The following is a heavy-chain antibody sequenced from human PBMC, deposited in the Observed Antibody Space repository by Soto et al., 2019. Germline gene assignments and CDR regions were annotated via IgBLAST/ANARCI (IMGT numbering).Heavy chain of an antibody. Sequence: QVQLVESGGGLVKPGGSLRLSCAVSGFTFSDYYMTWIRQAPGKGLEWVSYISSSTSHTNYPDSVKGRSTISRDNAKNSLFLQMNSLRAEDTAVYYCARGRGAAADYFDFWGQGTLVTVSS. V-gene: IGHV3-11*05. CDR1: GFTFSDYY. J-gene: IGHJ4*02. CDR3: ARGRGAAADYFDF. CDR2: ISSSTSHT. D-gene: IGHD6-13*01.